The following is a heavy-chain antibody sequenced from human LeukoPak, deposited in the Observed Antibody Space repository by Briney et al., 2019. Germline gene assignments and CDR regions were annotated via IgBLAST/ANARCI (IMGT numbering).Heavy chain of an antibody. CDR2: INPNSGGT. V-gene: IGHV1-2*02. J-gene: IGHJ3*02. D-gene: IGHD2-15*01. Sequence: GASVKVSCKASGYTFTGYYMHWVRQAPGQGLEWMGWINPNSGGTNYAQKFQGRVTMTRDTSISTAYMELSRLRSDDTAVYYCARTSGVAATNCAFDIWGQGTMVTVSS. CDR1: GYTFTGYY. CDR3: ARTSGVAATNCAFDI.